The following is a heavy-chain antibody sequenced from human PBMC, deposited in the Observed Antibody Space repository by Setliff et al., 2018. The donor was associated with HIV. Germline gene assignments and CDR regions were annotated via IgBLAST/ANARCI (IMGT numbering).Heavy chain of an antibody. CDR3: ARRTFGSGRLDP. CDR2: IYTSGST. Sequence: SETLSLTCAVYGGSFSEYYWSWIRQSPGKGLEWIGYIYTSGSTNYNPSLKSRVTISVDTSKNQFSLKLNSVTATDTAVYYCARRTFGSGRLDPWGQGTLVTVSS. D-gene: IGHD3-16*01. CDR1: GGSFSEYY. J-gene: IGHJ5*02. V-gene: IGHV4-4*08.